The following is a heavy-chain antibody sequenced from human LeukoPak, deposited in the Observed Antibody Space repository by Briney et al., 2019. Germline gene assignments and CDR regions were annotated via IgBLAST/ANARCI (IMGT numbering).Heavy chain of an antibody. Sequence: GGSLRLSCAASGFTFDDYTMHWVRQVPGKGLEWVSVIGWDSDSKYYLESVKGRFTISRDNSKNSLYLQMNSLRAEDTAVYYCARELTPYYDFWSGYLDYWGQGTLVTVSS. CDR2: IGWDSDSK. CDR3: ARELTPYYDFWSGYLDY. CDR1: GFTFDDYT. V-gene: IGHV3-43*01. J-gene: IGHJ4*02. D-gene: IGHD3-3*01.